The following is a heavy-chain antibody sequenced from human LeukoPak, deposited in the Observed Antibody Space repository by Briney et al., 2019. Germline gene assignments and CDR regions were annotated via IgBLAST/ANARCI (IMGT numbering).Heavy chain of an antibody. Sequence: SETLSLTCTVSGGSISSSTWWSWVRQPPGKGLEWIGEIYHSGSTNYNPSLKSRVTISVDKSNNQFSLKLSSVTAADTAVYYCARRDVRELPSHFDYWGQGSLVTVSS. CDR2: IYHSGST. CDR3: ARRDVRELPSHFDY. V-gene: IGHV4-4*02. D-gene: IGHD3-10*02. J-gene: IGHJ4*02. CDR1: GGSISSSTW.